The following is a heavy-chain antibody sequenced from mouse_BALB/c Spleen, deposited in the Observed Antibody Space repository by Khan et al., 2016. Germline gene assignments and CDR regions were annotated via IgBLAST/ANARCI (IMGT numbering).Heavy chain of an antibody. V-gene: IGHV5-6*01. CDR2: ISIGGRFT. J-gene: IGHJ4*01. Sequence: EVELVEAGGDLVRPGGSLKLSCAASGFTFSNYGMSWVRQTPDKRLEWVASISIGGRFTYYPDNVKGRFTISRDNAKNNLYLQMSSLKSEDTAMYHCASRSTYFLMDFWGQGTSVTVSS. CDR3: ASRSTYFLMDF. D-gene: IGHD2-1*01. CDR1: GFTFSNYG.